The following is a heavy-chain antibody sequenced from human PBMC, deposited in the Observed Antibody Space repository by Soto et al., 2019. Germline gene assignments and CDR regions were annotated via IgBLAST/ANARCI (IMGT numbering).Heavy chain of an antibody. J-gene: IGHJ4*02. CDR2: IFNSGST. Sequence: QVQLQESGPGLVKPSETLSLTCTVSGGSISSGGSYWSWIRQHPGKGLEWIGYIFNSGSTYYTPSLKSRVTVSVDTSQNQFSLRLNSVTAADTAVYYCARGVGHSAKVGYWGRGTLVTVSS. CDR3: ARGVGHSAKVGY. D-gene: IGHD3-3*01. V-gene: IGHV4-31*03. CDR1: GGSISSGGSY.